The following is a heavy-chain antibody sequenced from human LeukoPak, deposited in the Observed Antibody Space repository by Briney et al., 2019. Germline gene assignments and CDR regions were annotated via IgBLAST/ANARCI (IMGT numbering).Heavy chain of an antibody. CDR3: ARGSREGLYDSSGYYYHFDY. CDR1: GFTLRSYG. D-gene: IGHD3-22*01. Sequence: GGSLRLSCAASGFTLRSYGIHWVRQAPDKGLEWVAVIWSDGSNKYYAGSVRGRFTISRDNSKNTLYLQMNSLRAEDTAVYYCARGSREGLYDSSGYYYHFDYWGQGTLVTVSS. J-gene: IGHJ4*02. V-gene: IGHV3-33*01. CDR2: IWSDGSNK.